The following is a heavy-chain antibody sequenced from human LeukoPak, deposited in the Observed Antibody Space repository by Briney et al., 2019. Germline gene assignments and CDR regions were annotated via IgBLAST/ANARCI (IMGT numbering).Heavy chain of an antibody. CDR3: ARHIHSGSFYH. CDR1: GFTFSSYE. J-gene: IGHJ4*02. D-gene: IGHD3-10*01. Sequence: GGSLRLSCAASGFTFSSYEMNWVRQAPGKGLEWVSYIGSSGSTIYYADSVKGRFTISRDNAKNSLYLQMNSLRAEDTAVYYCARHIHSGSFYHWGQGTLVTVSS. V-gene: IGHV3-48*03. CDR2: IGSSGSTI.